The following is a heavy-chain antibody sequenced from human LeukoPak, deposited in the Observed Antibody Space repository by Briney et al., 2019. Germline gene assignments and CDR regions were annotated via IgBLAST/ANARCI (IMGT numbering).Heavy chain of an antibody. Sequence: PGGSLRLSCAASGFMFSSYSMNWVRQAPGKGLEWVSSISGSSSYIYYADSVKGRFTISRDNAKNSLYLQMNSLRAEDTAVYYCARDLWNWSEYYFDYWGQGTLVTVSS. J-gene: IGHJ4*02. V-gene: IGHV3-21*01. CDR3: ARDLWNWSEYYFDY. D-gene: IGHD1-1*01. CDR2: ISGSSSYI. CDR1: GFMFSSYS.